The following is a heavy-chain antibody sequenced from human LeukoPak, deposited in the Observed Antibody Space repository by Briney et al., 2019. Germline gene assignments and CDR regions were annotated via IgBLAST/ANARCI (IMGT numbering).Heavy chain of an antibody. V-gene: IGHV3-64*01. Sequence: GGSLRLSCAASGFTFSSYAMHWVRQAPGKGLEYVSAISSNGGSTYYAHSVKGRFTISRDNSKNTLYLQMGSLRAEDMAVHYCAKTIRGVGYYMDVWGKGTTVTVSS. CDR2: ISSNGGST. D-gene: IGHD3-10*01. CDR1: GFTFSSYA. CDR3: AKTIRGVGYYMDV. J-gene: IGHJ6*03.